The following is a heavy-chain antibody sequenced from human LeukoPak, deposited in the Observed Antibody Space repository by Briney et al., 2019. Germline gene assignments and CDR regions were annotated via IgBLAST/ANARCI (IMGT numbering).Heavy chain of an antibody. J-gene: IGHJ4*02. CDR3: ARDMRTGDFWSGYSDY. CDR1: GFTFSSYS. D-gene: IGHD3-3*01. V-gene: IGHV3-48*04. CDR2: ISSSGSTI. Sequence: PGGSLRLSCAASGFTFSSYSMSWVRQAPGKGLEWVSYISSSGSTIYYADSVKGRFTISRDNAKNSLYLQMNSLRAEDTAVYYCARDMRTGDFWSGYSDYWGQGTLVTVSS.